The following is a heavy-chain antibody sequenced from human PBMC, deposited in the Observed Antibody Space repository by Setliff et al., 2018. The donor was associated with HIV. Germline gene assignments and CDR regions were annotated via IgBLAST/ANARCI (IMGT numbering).Heavy chain of an antibody. D-gene: IGHD2-2*01. CDR3: ARVKRTSAYDY. CDR2: IIPIFGTA. V-gene: IGHV1-69*13. CDR1: GGTFSSYA. J-gene: IGHJ4*02. Sequence: GASVKVSCKASGGTFSSYAISWVRQAPGQGLEWMGGIIPIFGTANYAQKFQGRVTITADESTSTVYMALRSLTSKDTAVYYCARVKRTSAYDYWGQGTLVTVSS.